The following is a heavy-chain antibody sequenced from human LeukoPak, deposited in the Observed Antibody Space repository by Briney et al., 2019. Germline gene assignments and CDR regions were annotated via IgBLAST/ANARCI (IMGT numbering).Heavy chain of an antibody. CDR2: ISGSGDNT. V-gene: IGHV3-23*01. D-gene: IGHD2-15*01. Sequence: GGSLRLSCAASGFTFSTYAMSWVRQAPGKGLEWVSSISGSGDNTYYADSVKGRFTISRDNSKNTLYLQMNSLRAEDTAVYYCARDTYIHRSGGNCYGMDVWGQGTTVTVAS. J-gene: IGHJ6*02. CDR3: ARDTYIHRSGGNCYGMDV. CDR1: GFTFSTYA.